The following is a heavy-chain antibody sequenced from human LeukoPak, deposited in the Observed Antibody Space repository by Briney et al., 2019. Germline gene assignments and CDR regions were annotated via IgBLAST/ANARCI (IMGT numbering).Heavy chain of an antibody. CDR3: ARLSIQWELLADY. CDR2: IYHSGST. J-gene: IGHJ4*02. D-gene: IGHD1-26*01. V-gene: IGHV4-59*08. Sequence: SETLSLTCTVSGGSISSYYWSWIRQPPGKGLEWIGYIYHSGSTNYNPSLKSRVTISVDTSKNQFSLKLSSVTAADTAVYYCARLSIQWELLADYWGQGTLVTVSS. CDR1: GGSISSYY.